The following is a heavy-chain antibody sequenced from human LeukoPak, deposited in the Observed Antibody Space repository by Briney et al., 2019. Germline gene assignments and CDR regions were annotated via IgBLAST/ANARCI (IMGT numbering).Heavy chain of an antibody. CDR2: VSHSGSI. V-gene: IGHV4-39*07. CDR1: GGSISSSSYS. J-gene: IGHJ2*01. D-gene: IGHD3-10*01. Sequence: PSETLSLTCTVSGGSISSSSYSWGWIRQPPGKGLEWIGSVSHSGSINYDPSLKSRVTISVDTSKNQVSLRLSSVTAADTAVYYCARVHVFGGAIRYWYFDLWGRGTLVTVSS. CDR3: ARVHVFGGAIRYWYFDL.